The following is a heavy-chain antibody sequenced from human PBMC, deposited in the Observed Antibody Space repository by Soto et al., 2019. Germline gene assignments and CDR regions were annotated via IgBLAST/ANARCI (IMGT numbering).Heavy chain of an antibody. CDR1: GYTFTGHY. J-gene: IGHJ5*02. D-gene: IGHD6-13*01. CDR3: AREEWAAAGGVNWFDP. V-gene: IGHV1-2*02. Sequence: ASVKVSCKASGYTFTGHYIHWVRQAPEQGPEWMGEIGPESGATRYAQRFQGRVTMTRDMSITTVYMELNNLSPDDTAVYYCAREEWAAAGGVNWFDPWGQGTLVTVSS. CDR2: IGPESGAT.